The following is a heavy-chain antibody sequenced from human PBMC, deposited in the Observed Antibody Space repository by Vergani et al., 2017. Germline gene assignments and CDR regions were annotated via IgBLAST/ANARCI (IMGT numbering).Heavy chain of an antibody. CDR2: IRWNSNSI. V-gene: IGHV3-9*02. CDR1: GFTSAGYA. CDR3: AKDLGTSSGGGGFDP. J-gene: IGHJ5*02. D-gene: IGHD6-6*01. Sequence: VQLEESGGGLVLPGRSLRLFCVDSGFTSAGYALHWVRQAPGKGLEWVSGIRWNSNSIGYADSVKGRFTISRDNAKNSLYLQMNRLRAEDTALYYCAKDLGTSSGGGGFDPWGQGTLVTVSS.